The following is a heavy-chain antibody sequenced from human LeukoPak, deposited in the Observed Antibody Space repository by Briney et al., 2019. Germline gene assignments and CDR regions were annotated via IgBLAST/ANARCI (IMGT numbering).Heavy chain of an antibody. D-gene: IGHD5-12*01. CDR2: INHSANT. V-gene: IGHV4-34*01. CDR1: GGSFSGYY. CDR3: ARGRYSGFFDY. Sequence: PSETLSLTCVVYGGSFSGYYWTWIRQPPGKGLEQIGEINHSANTHYNPSLKSRVTISLDTSKSQFSLNLSSVTAADTAVFYCARGRYSGFFDYWGQGTLVTVSS. J-gene: IGHJ4*02.